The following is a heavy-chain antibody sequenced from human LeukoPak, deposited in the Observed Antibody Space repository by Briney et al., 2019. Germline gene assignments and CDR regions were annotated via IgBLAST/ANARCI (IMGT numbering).Heavy chain of an antibody. CDR1: GFTFTSSA. Sequence: AASVKVSCKASGFTFTSSAVQWVRQARGQRLEWIGWIVVGSGNTNYAQKFQERVTITRDMSTSTAYMELSSLRSEDTAVYYCARDLWGPHGDYAYWGQGTLVTVSS. CDR2: IVVGSGNT. CDR3: ARDLWGPHGDYAY. D-gene: IGHD4-17*01. J-gene: IGHJ4*02. V-gene: IGHV1-58*01.